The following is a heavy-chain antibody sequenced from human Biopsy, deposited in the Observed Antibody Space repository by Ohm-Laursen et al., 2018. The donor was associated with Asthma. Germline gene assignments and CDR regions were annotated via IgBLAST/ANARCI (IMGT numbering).Heavy chain of an antibody. D-gene: IGHD4-17*01. CDR2: ISYDGSRK. CDR1: GFTFSSYG. CDR3: AREGGDYLSGYYYYYGMDV. J-gene: IGHJ6*02. Sequence: SLRLSCAASGFTFSSYGMHWVRQAPGKGLEWVAVISYDGSRKYYADSVKGRFTISRDNSKNTLYLQMNSLRAEDTAVYYCAREGGDYLSGYYYYYGMDVWGQGTTVTVSS. V-gene: IGHV3-30*03.